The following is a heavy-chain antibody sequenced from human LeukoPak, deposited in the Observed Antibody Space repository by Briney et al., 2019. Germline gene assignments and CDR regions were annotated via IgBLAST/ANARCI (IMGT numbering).Heavy chain of an antibody. V-gene: IGHV3-74*01. CDR1: GFTFSNHY. D-gene: IGHD6-19*01. J-gene: IGHJ6*02. Sequence: PGGSLRLSCAASGFTFSNHYMHWVRQAPGKGLVSVSRIDPNGRYTSYADSVKGRFTISRDNAKNTLYLQMNTLGAEDTALYYCVRGSTDWNGMDVWGQETRDTVSS. CDR3: VRGSTDWNGMDV. CDR2: IDPNGRYT.